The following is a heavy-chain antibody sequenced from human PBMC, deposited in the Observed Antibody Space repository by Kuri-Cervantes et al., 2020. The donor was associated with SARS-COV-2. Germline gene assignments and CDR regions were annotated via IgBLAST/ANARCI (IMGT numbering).Heavy chain of an antibody. Sequence: GSLRLSCAVYGGSFSGYYWSWIRQPPGKGLEWIGEINHSGSTNYNPSLKSRVTISVDTSKNQFSLKLSSVTAADTAVYYCVRAQWSSGYSNIDYWGQGTLVTVSS. D-gene: IGHD3-22*01. J-gene: IGHJ4*02. CDR3: VRAQWSSGYSNIDY. CDR1: GGSFSGYY. V-gene: IGHV4-34*01. CDR2: INHSGST.